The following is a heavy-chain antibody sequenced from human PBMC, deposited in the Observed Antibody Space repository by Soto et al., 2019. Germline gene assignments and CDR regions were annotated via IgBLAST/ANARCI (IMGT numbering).Heavy chain of an antibody. V-gene: IGHV3-30*04. J-gene: IGHJ6*02. CDR2: ISYVGRNK. Sequence: GGSLRLSCAASGFTSSSYAMHWVRQAPGKGWEWVAVISYVGRNKYYADSVKGRLTISRENSKNTLYLQMNSLRAVDTDVYYCASLAVPAKVTMSLFYYYGMDVWGQGTTVTVSS. CDR1: GFTSSSYA. D-gene: IGHD3-10*02. CDR3: ASLAVPAKVTMSLFYYYGMDV.